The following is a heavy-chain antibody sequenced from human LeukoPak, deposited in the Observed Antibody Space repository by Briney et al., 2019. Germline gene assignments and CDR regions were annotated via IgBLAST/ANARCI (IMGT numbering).Heavy chain of an antibody. CDR1: GFTFSSYG. CDR2: IWYDGSNK. V-gene: IGHV3-33*01. J-gene: IGHJ4*02. CDR3: ARHPQSDY. Sequence: RGSLRLSCAASGFTFSSYGMHWDRQAPGKGLEWVAVIWYDGSNKYYADSVKGRFTISRDNSKNTLCLQMNSLRAEDTAVYYCARHPQSDYWGQGTLVTVSS.